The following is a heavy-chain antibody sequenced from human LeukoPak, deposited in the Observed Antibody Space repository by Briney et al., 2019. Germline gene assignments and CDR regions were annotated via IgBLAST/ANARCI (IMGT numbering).Heavy chain of an antibody. J-gene: IGHJ4*02. CDR3: PSFSDYGGNFFDY. CDR2: IYHNGRT. CDR1: GGSISSYY. D-gene: IGHD4-23*01. V-gene: IGHV4-59*08. Sequence: PSETLSLTCTVSGGSISSYYWSWIRQPPGKGLEWIGYIYHNGRTNYNPSLKSRVTISVDTSENQFSLKPTSVTAAATPVHSRPSFSDYGGNFFDYWGQGTLVTGSS.